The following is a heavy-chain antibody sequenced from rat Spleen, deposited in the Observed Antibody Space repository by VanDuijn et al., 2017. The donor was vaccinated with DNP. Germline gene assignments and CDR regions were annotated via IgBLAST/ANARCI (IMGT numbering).Heavy chain of an antibody. V-gene: IGHV4-2*01. D-gene: IGHD1-12*03. J-gene: IGHJ2*01. CDR2: IKKDSSTI. CDR1: GFNFNDYW. Sequence: EVKLVESGGGLVQPGRSLKLSCAASGFNFNDYWMGWVRQAPGKGLEWIGQIKKDSSTINYTPSLKDKFTISRDNAENTVYLQMNSLRSEDTATYYCARGGDGYDYWGQGVMVTVSS. CDR3: ARGGDGYDY.